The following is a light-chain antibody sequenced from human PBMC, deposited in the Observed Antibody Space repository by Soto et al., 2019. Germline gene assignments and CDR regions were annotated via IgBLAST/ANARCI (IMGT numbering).Light chain of an antibody. CDR3: QQLNSYPIT. Sequence: DIQLTQSPSFLSASVGDRVTITCRASQGINNYLGWYQQKPGKAPKLLIYAASTLQSGVPSRFSGSGSGTEFTLTISSLQPEDFATYYGQQLNSYPITFGPGTKVYI. J-gene: IGKJ3*01. CDR1: QGINNY. CDR2: AAS. V-gene: IGKV1-9*01.